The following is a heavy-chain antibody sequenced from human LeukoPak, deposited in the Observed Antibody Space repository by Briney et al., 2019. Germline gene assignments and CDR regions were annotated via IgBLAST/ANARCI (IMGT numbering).Heavy chain of an antibody. CDR1: GGSISSGDYY. Sequence: SETLSLTCTVSGGSISSGDYYWSWIRQPPGKGLEWIGYIYYSGSTYYNPSLKSRVTISVDTSKNQFSLKLSSVTAADTAVYYCARVGYGDYEPREFEDYWGQGALVTVSS. V-gene: IGHV4-30-4*01. CDR3: ARVGYGDYEPREFEDY. CDR2: IYYSGST. J-gene: IGHJ4*02. D-gene: IGHD4-17*01.